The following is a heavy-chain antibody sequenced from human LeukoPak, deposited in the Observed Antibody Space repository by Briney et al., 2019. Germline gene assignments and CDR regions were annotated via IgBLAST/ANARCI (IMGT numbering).Heavy chain of an antibody. Sequence: PGGSLRLSCAASGFTFSRYALSWARQAPGKGLEGVSAISGSGGSTYYADSVKGRFTISRDNSKNTLYLQMNSLSAEDTAVYYCAKRGNPAVGHHYLDVWGKGTTVSVSS. CDR1: GFTFSRYA. V-gene: IGHV3-23*01. CDR2: ISGSGGST. D-gene: IGHD2-2*01. CDR3: AKRGNPAVGHHYLDV. J-gene: IGHJ6*03.